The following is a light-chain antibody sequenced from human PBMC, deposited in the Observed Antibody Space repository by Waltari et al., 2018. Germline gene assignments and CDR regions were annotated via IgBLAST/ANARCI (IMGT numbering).Light chain of an antibody. CDR3: SSRNGRANEVV. J-gene: IGLJ3*02. CDR1: SLRTSY. Sequence: SSELTQDPAVSVALGQPIRFTCQGDSLRTSYARWYQLKPGRAPVLVIFGKDKRPSGIPDRISGYSSGTTSTLTITGAQAEDEADYYCSSRNGRANEVVFAGGTKVTVL. V-gene: IGLV3-19*01. CDR2: GKD.